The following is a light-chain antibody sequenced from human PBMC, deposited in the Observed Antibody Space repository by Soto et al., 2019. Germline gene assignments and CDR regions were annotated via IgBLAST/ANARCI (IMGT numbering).Light chain of an antibody. J-gene: IGKJ1*01. CDR3: QQSYTTPQT. CDR2: ATS. CDR1: QSINSH. Sequence: DIQMTQSPYTLSASVGDRVTITCRASQSINSHLNWYQQKPGKAPNLLIYATSTLQSGVPSRFSGSGSGTDFTLTISCLQSEDLATYFCQQSYTTPQTFGQGTKVDIK. V-gene: IGKV1-39*01.